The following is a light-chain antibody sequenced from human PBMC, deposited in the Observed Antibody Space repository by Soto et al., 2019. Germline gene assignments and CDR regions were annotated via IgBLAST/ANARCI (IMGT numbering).Light chain of an antibody. J-gene: IGLJ1*01. Sequence: QSALTQPASVSGSPGQSITISCTGTSGDVGAYNYVSWYQQHPGKAPRLMIYDVSNRPSGASNRFSGSKSGNTASLTISGLQAEDEAEYYCSSYTNINTRACVFGTGTQLTVL. V-gene: IGLV2-14*01. CDR3: SSYTNINTRACV. CDR2: DVS. CDR1: SGDVGAYNY.